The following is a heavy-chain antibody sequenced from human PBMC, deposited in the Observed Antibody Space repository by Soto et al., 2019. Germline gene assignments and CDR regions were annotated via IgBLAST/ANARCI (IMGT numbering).Heavy chain of an antibody. D-gene: IGHD6-13*01. CDR3: GTGSSWTKVES. CDR1: GGTLSRSA. Sequence: QVQLVQSGAEVKKPRSSVKVSCKASGGTLSRSAISWVRQAPGQGLEWMGGIIPIFGPAIYAQKFRGRVSIIADESTRTAYMEMSSLRSDDTAVYYCGTGSSWTKVESWGQGTLVTVSS. J-gene: IGHJ4*02. V-gene: IGHV1-69*01. CDR2: IIPIFGPA.